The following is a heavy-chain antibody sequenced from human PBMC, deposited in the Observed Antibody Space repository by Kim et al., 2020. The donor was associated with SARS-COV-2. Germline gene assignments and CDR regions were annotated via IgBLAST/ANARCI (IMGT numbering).Heavy chain of an antibody. Sequence: ASVKVSCKTSQYTFRRYYIHWVRQAPGQGLEWLGMIYPTVGTTTYAQRFQGRLTLTRDKSTTTLYMELSSLRSEDTAVFYCATAGGSGTYYDGMDVWGQGTTVTVSS. CDR2: IYPTVGTT. CDR1: QYTFRRYY. D-gene: IGHD3-10*01. V-gene: IGHV1-46*01. CDR3: ATAGGSGTYYDGMDV. J-gene: IGHJ6*02.